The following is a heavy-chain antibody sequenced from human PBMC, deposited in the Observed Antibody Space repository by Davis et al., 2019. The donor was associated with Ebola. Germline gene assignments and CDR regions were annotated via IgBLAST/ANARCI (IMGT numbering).Heavy chain of an antibody. CDR2: ISWNSGSI. J-gene: IGHJ6*04. D-gene: IGHD6-6*01. V-gene: IGHV3-9*01. Sequence: GGSLRLSCAASGFTFDDSAMTWVRQAPGKGLEWVSGISWNSGSIGYADSVKGRFTISRDNAKNSLYLQMNSLRAEDTALYHCAKDSSSSSSYYYGMDVWDKGTTVTVSS. CDR3: AKDSSSSSSYYYGMDV. CDR1: GFTFDDSA.